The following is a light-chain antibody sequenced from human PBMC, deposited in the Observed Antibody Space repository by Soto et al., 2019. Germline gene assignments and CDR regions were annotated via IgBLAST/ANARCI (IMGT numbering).Light chain of an antibody. CDR1: QSVSSY. Sequence: EIVLTQSPATLSLSPGERATLSCRASQSVSSYLAWYQQKPGQAPRLLIYDASNRATGIPARFSGSGSGTDFTLTISRLEPEDFAVYYCQQRRNWPRTFGQGTKVDIK. CDR3: QQRRNWPRT. J-gene: IGKJ1*01. CDR2: DAS. V-gene: IGKV3-11*01.